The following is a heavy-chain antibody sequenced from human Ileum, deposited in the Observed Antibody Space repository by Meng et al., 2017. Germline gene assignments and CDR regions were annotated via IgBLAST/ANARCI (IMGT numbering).Heavy chain of an antibody. CDR3: ARDVMGIRDGAVEDY. V-gene: IGHV4-31*03. CDR1: GGTISSAGYY. D-gene: IGHD5-24*01. CDR2: IFYTGTT. J-gene: IGHJ4*02. Sequence: QAQLQESGPGLVKPSQTLSLTCTVSGGTISSAGYYWSWIRQSPGKGLEWIGFIFYTGTTYYNPSLESRVTISVDTSKNQYYLKMNSVTAADTAVYYCARDVMGIRDGAVEDYWGQGTLVTVSS.